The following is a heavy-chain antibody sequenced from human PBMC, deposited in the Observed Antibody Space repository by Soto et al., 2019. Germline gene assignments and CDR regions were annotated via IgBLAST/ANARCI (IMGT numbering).Heavy chain of an antibody. J-gene: IGHJ4*02. CDR2: INPNSGGT. D-gene: IGHD5-18*01. CDR3: ARPARGYSYAVDY. CDR1: GYTFTGYY. Sequence: SVKVSCEASGYTFTGYYMHWVRQAPGQGLEWMGWINPNSGGTNYAQKFQGRVTMTRDTSISTAYMELSRLRSDDTAVYYCARPARGYSYAVDYWGQGTLVTVSS. V-gene: IGHV1-2*02.